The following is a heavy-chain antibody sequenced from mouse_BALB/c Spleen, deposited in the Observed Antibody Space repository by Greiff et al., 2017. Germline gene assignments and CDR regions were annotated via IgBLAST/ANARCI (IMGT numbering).Heavy chain of an antibody. CDR2: INPSNGGT. V-gene: IGHV1S81*02. CDR1: GYTFTSYY. Sequence: SGAELVKPGASVKLSCKASGYTFTSYYMYWVKQRPGQGLEWIGEINPSNGGTNFNEKFKSKATLTVDKSSSTAYMQLSSLTSEDSAVYYCTRDGLWPLDYWGQGTTLTVSS. CDR3: TRDGLWPLDY. D-gene: IGHD1-1*02. J-gene: IGHJ2*01.